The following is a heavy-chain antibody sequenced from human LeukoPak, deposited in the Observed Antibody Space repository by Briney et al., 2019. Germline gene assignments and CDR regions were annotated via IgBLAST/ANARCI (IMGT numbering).Heavy chain of an antibody. CDR2: ISYDGSNK. CDR1: GFTFSSYG. J-gene: IGHJ4*02. D-gene: IGHD6-19*01. Sequence: GRSLRLSCAASGFTFSSYGTHWVRHAPGTGLGWVAVISYDGSNKYYADSVKGRFTISRDNSKNTLYLQMNSLRAEDTAVYYCAKDGSRRDIAVAGTGFFDYWGQGTLVTVSS. V-gene: IGHV3-30*18. CDR3: AKDGSRRDIAVAGTGFFDY.